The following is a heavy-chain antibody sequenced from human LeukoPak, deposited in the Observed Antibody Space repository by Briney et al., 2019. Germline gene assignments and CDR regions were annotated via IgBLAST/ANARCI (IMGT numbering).Heavy chain of an antibody. J-gene: IGHJ3*02. CDR2: IIPVFGTT. CDR1: GGTLSNNV. CDR3: ATKNFGDLYRHDDPFNM. V-gene: IGHV1-69*06. D-gene: IGHD3-10*01. Sequence: VASVKVSCKASGGTLSNNVVSWVRQAPGQGREWMGDIIPVFGTTNYAQKFQGRVTISADRSTSTAYMEVSSLKSEDTAVYYCATKNFGDLYRHDDPFNMWGQGTTVTVSS.